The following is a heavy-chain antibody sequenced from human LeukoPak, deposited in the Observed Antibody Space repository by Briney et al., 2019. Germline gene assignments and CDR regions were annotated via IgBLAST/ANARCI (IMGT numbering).Heavy chain of an antibody. CDR2: IYSGGST. D-gene: IGHD3-22*01. CDR1: GFTFSSYA. V-gene: IGHV3-66*01. J-gene: IGHJ4*02. Sequence: GGSLRLSCAASGFTFSSYAMSWVRQAPGKGLEWVSVIYSGGSTYYADSVKGRFTISRDNSKNTLYLQMNSLRAEDTAVYYCARDPLYYYDSSGYYFDYWGQGTLVTVSS. CDR3: ARDPLYYYDSSGYYFDY.